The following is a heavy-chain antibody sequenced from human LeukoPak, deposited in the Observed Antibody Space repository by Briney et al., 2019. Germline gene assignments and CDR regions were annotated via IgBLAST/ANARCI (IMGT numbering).Heavy chain of an antibody. V-gene: IGHV1-3*01. D-gene: IGHD3-16*01. CDR2: INAGNGNT. CDR1: GYTFTSYA. CDR3: ARGKTTFGGAHKQLYYFDY. J-gene: IGHJ4*02. Sequence: ASVKVSCKASGYTFTSYAMHWVRQAPGQRLEWMGWINAGNGNTKYSQKFQGRVTITRDTSASTAYMELSSLRSEDTAVYYCARGKTTFGGAHKQLYYFDYWGQGTLVTVSS.